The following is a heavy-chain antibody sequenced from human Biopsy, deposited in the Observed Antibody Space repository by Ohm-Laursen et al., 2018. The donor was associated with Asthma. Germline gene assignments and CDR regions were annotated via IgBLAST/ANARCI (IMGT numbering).Heavy chain of an antibody. V-gene: IGHV3-30*03. CDR3: ASYEVVTAILPMDV. CDR1: GFSFSRYG. D-gene: IGHD2-21*02. CDR2: ISFDGSNK. Sequence: SLRLSCAASGFSFSRYGMHWVRQAPGKGLEWVAVISFDGSNKYYGDSVKGRFTNARDNSKNTVYLQMNSLRAEDTAVYYCASYEVVTAILPMDVWGQGTTVTVSS. J-gene: IGHJ6*02.